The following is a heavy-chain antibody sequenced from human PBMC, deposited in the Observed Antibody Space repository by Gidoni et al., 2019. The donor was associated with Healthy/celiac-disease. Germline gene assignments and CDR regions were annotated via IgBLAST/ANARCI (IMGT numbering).Heavy chain of an antibody. D-gene: IGHD1-26*01. V-gene: IGHV1-69*04. CDR3: ATEGATVYYFDY. Sequence: QVQLVQSGAEVKKPGSSVKVSCKASGGTFSSYAISWVRQAPGQGLEWMGRIIPILGIANYAQKFQGRVTITADKSTSTAYMELSSLRSEDTAVYYCATEGATVYYFDYWGQGTLVTVSS. CDR1: GGTFSSYA. CDR2: IIPILGIA. J-gene: IGHJ4*02.